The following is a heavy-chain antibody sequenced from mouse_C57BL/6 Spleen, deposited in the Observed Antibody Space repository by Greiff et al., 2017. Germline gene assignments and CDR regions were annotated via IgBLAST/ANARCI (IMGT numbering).Heavy chain of an antibody. V-gene: IGHV1-64*01. D-gene: IGHD1-1*01. CDR3: ANYYGSSYVGHWYFDV. CDR2: IHPNSGST. Sequence: LQESGAELVKPGASVKLSCKASGYTFTSYWMHWVKQRPGQGLEWIGMIHPNSGSTNYNEKFKSKATLTVDKSSSTAYMQLSSLTSEDSAVYYCANYYGSSYVGHWYFDVWGTGTTVTVSS. CDR1: GYTFTSYW. J-gene: IGHJ1*03.